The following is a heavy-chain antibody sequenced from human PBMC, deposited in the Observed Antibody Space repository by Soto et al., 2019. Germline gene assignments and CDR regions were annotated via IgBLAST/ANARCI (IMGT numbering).Heavy chain of an antibody. J-gene: IGHJ6*02. V-gene: IGHV3-30-3*01. D-gene: IGHD3-10*01. Sequence: QVQLVESGGGVVQPGRSLRLSCAASGFTFSSYAMHWVRQAPGKGLEWVAVISYDGSNKYYADSVKGRFTISRDNSKNTLYLQRNSLRAEDTAVYYCASLWFGELSDYYYYGMDVWGQGTTVTVSS. CDR1: GFTFSSYA. CDR3: ASLWFGELSDYYYYGMDV. CDR2: ISYDGSNK.